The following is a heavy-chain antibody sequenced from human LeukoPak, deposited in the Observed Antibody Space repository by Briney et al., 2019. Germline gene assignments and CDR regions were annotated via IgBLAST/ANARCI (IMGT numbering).Heavy chain of an antibody. CDR3: ARAAGRRCGQFNS. V-gene: IGHV4-39*01. CDR2: VYYNGNT. J-gene: IGHJ5*02. D-gene: IGHD6-13*01. CDR1: RGSIDVSDSY. Sequence: SETLSLTCTVSRGSIDVSDSYWTWIRQSRGTGLEWIAAVYYNGNTYYNPSLGSRVTISADKSRNQFSLSLTSLSTADTGIYFCARAAGRRCGQFNSWGQGTVVTVSS.